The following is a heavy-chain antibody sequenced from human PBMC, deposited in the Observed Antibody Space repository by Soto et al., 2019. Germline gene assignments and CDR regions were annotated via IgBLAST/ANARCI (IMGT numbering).Heavy chain of an antibody. J-gene: IGHJ3*02. CDR3: ARRKYCSGGSCYSSDAFDI. Sequence: SGESLKISCKGSGYSFTSYWISWVRQMPGKGLEWMGRIDPSDSYTNYSPSFQGHVTISADKSISTAYLQWSSLKASDTAMYYCARRKYCSGGSCYSSDAFDIWGQGTMVTVSS. V-gene: IGHV5-10-1*01. CDR2: IDPSDSYT. D-gene: IGHD2-15*01. CDR1: GYSFTSYW.